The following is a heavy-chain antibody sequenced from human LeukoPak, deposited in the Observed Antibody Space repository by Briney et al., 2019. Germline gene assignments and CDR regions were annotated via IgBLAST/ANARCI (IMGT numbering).Heavy chain of an antibody. Sequence: PSGGSLRLSCAASGFTFSSYSMNWVRQAPGKGLEWVSGISWNSGSIGYADSVKGRFTISRDNAKNSLYLQMKSLRAEDTALYYCAKGRFPETHYYDSSGRSTTNWFDPWGQGTLVTVSS. D-gene: IGHD3-22*01. V-gene: IGHV3-9*01. J-gene: IGHJ5*02. CDR2: ISWNSGSI. CDR3: AKGRFPETHYYDSSGRSTTNWFDP. CDR1: GFTFSSYS.